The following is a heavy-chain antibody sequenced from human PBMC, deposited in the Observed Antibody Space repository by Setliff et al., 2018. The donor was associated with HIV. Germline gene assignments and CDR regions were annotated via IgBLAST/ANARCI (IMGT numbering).Heavy chain of an antibody. Sequence: SETLSLTCTVSGSSISYFYWNWIRQSPGKGLAWLGYISDSGSTNYNPSLKSRVTISLDTSNNQFSLKLSSVTAADTAVYYCARRVVAAFTFDYWGQGTLVTVSS. V-gene: IGHV4-59*08. CDR1: GSSISYFY. CDR3: ARRVVAAFTFDY. CDR2: ISDSGST. D-gene: IGHD2-15*01. J-gene: IGHJ4*02.